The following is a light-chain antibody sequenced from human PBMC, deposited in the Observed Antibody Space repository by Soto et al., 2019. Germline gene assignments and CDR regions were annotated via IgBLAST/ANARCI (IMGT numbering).Light chain of an antibody. CDR2: GNS. CDR1: SSKIGAGYD. Sequence: QSVLTQPPSVSGAPGQRVTISCTGTSSKIGAGYDVHWYQQLPGTAPKLLIYGNSNRPSGVPDRFSGAKSCTSAALAITGLQAEDDADYYCQSYYSSLSVWVFGGGTKLTVL. V-gene: IGLV1-40*01. CDR3: QSYYSSLSVWV. J-gene: IGLJ3*02.